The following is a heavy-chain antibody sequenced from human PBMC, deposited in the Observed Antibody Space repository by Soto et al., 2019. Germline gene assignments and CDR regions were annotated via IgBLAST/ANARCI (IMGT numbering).Heavy chain of an antibody. V-gene: IGHV3-13*04. Sequence: EVQVVESGGGLVQPGGSLRLSCAASGFTFSRYDMHWVRQATGRGLEWVSGIGTSGDTYYAGSVKGRFTISRENAKNSVYLQMKGLRAGDTAVYYCARGALGFDPWGQGTLVAVSS. CDR1: GFTFSRYD. D-gene: IGHD6-6*01. CDR3: ARGALGFDP. J-gene: IGHJ5*02. CDR2: IGTSGDT.